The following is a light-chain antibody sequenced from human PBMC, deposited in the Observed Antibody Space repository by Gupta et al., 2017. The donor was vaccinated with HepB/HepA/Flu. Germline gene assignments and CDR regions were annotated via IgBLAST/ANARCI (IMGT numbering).Light chain of an antibody. CDR3: CSYAGSSTVV. CDR2: EVS. Sequence: QSALTPPASVSGSPGQSITISCTRTSSDVGSYNLVSWYQQHPGKAPKLMIYEVSKRPSGVSNRFSGSKSGNTASLTISGLQAEDEADYYCCSYAGSSTVVFGGGTKLTVL. V-gene: IGLV2-23*02. CDR1: SSDVGSYNL. J-gene: IGLJ2*01.